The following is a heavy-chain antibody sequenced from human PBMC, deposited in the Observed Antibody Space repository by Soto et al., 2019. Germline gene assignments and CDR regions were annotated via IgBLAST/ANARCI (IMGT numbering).Heavy chain of an antibody. CDR1: GYTFTTHP. CDR3: ARGKGMEENYYYYGLDI. CDR2: INGGTGQT. Sequence: GASVKVSCKASGYTFTTHPMHWVLQAPVQILEWMGWINGGTGQTKHSQRFQGRVNITRDTSASTAYMELSSLRSEDTAVYYCARGKGMEENYYYYGLDIWGQGTTVTVSS. J-gene: IGHJ6*02. V-gene: IGHV1-3*01. D-gene: IGHD1-1*01.